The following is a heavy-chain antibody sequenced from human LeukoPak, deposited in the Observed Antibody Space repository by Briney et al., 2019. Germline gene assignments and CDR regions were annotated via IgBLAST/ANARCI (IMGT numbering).Heavy chain of an antibody. CDR3: ARVPGRGYSMYYFDY. D-gene: IGHD5-18*01. CDR1: GFTFDDCG. CDR2: INWNGGST. J-gene: IGHJ4*02. Sequence: GGSLRLSCAASGFTFDDCGMSWVRQAPGKGLEWVSGINWNGGSTGYADSVKGRFTISRDNAKNSLYLQMNSLRAEDTALYYCARVPGRGYSMYYFDYWGQGTLVTVSS. V-gene: IGHV3-20*04.